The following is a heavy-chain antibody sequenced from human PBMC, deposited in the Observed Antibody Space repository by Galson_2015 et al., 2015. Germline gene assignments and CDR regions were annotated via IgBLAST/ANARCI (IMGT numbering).Heavy chain of an antibody. V-gene: IGHV3-33*01. CDR1: GFTFSSYG. D-gene: IGHD6-19*01. CDR2: IWYDGSNK. J-gene: IGHJ6*02. CDR3: VRDLDSSPIFCMDV. Sequence: SLRLSCAASGFTFSSYGMHWVRQAPGKGLEWVAVIWYDGSNKYYADSVKGRFTISRDNSKNTLYLQMNSLRAEDTAVYYCVRDLDSSPIFCMDVWGQGTTVTVSS.